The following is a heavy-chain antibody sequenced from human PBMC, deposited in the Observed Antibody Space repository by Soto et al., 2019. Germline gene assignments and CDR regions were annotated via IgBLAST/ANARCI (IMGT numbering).Heavy chain of an antibody. V-gene: IGHV1-8*01. Sequence: ASVKVSCKASGYTFTSYDINWVRQATGQGLEWMGWMNPNSGNTGYAQKFQGRVTMTTNTSTSTAYMELRSLRSDDTAVYYCAGALDFDWLHYGFDPWGQGTLVTVSS. J-gene: IGHJ5*02. CDR3: AGALDFDWLHYGFDP. D-gene: IGHD3-9*01. CDR1: GYTFTSYD. CDR2: MNPNSGNT.